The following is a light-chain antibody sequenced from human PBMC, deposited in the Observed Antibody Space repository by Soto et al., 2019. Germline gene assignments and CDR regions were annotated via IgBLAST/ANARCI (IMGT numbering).Light chain of an antibody. V-gene: IGKV3-20*01. CDR2: AAS. CDR1: QSVNSAH. CDR3: QHYGWSPQ. J-gene: IGKJ2*01. Sequence: EIVLTQSPGTLSLSPGERATLPCRTSQSVNSAHLAWYRQRPGQTPRLLIYAASKRAAGTPDRFSGGGTGTDFTLTISRLEPEDFAMYYCQHYGWSPQFGQGTKLEI.